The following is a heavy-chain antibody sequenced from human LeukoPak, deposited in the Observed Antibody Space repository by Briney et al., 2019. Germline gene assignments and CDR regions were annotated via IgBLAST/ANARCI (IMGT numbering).Heavy chain of an antibody. CDR3: ASTGIQLWNYAFDI. J-gene: IGHJ3*02. D-gene: IGHD5-18*01. Sequence: SETLSLTCTVSGGSISSYYWSWIRQPPGKGLEWIGYIYYSGSTNYNPSLKSRVTISVETSKYQFSLKLSSVTAADTAVYYCASTGIQLWNYAFDIWGQGTMVTVSS. CDR1: GGSISSYY. CDR2: IYYSGST. V-gene: IGHV4-59*08.